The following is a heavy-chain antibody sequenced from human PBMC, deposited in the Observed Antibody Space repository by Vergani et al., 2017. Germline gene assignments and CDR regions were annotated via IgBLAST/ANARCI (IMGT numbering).Heavy chain of an antibody. CDR3: ARGRGGSSWGRDAFDI. CDR1: GGTFSSYA. Sequence: QVQLVQSGAEVKKPGSSVKVSCKASGGTFSSYAISWVRQAPGQGLEWMGRIIPILGIANYAQKFQGRVTMTRDTSISTAYMELSRLRSDDTAVYYCARGRGGSSWGRDAFDIWGQGTMVTVSS. J-gene: IGHJ3*02. D-gene: IGHD6-13*01. V-gene: IGHV1-69*04. CDR2: IIPILGIA.